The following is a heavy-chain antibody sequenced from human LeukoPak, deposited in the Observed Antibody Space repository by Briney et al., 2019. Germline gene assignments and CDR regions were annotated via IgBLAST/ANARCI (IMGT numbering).Heavy chain of an antibody. D-gene: IGHD4-17*01. Sequence: GGSPRLSCEVSGFTSSTYTMNWVRQAPGKGLEWVAVISYDGSNKYYADSVKGRFTISRDNSKNTLYLQMNSLRAEDTAVYYCARDPYGDCFDYWGQGTLVTVSS. CDR2: ISYDGSNK. V-gene: IGHV3-30*04. CDR3: ARDPYGDCFDY. J-gene: IGHJ4*02. CDR1: GFTSSTYT.